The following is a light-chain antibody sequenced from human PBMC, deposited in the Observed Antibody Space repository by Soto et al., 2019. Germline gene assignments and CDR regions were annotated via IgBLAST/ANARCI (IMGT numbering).Light chain of an antibody. Sequence: QSVLTQPASVSGSPGQSITISCTGTSSDVGNYDYVSWYQQHPGKAPKLMIYEVSTRPSGVSIRFSGSKSGNAAFLTISGLQAEDEADYYCTSHTTSSAVLFGGGTKVTVL. CDR1: SSDVGNYDY. CDR3: TSHTTSSAVL. J-gene: IGLJ2*01. CDR2: EVS. V-gene: IGLV2-14*03.